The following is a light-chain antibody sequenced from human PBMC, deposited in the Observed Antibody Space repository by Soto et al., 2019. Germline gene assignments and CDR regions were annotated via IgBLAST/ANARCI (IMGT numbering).Light chain of an antibody. Sequence: DIQMTQSPSFLSASVGDRVTITCRASPGISNFLAWYQQKPGKVPKLLIFGASILHSGVPSRFSGSGAGTDFTLTISSLQPEDVATYYCQKYNSAPYTFGQGTKLEI. CDR3: QKYNSAPYT. V-gene: IGKV1-27*01. CDR1: PGISNF. J-gene: IGKJ2*01. CDR2: GAS.